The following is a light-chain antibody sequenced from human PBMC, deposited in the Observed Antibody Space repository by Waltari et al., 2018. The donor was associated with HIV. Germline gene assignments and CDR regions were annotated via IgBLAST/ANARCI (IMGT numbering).Light chain of an antibody. CDR1: QSVSSY. CDR2: DAS. V-gene: IGKV3-11*01. Sequence: EIVLTQSPATLSLSPGERATLSGRASQSVSSYLAWYQQKPGQAPRLLIYDASNRATGIPARFSGSGSGTDFTLTISSLEPEDFAVYYCQQRSNWPPLTFGGGTKVEIK. CDR3: QQRSNWPPLT. J-gene: IGKJ4*01.